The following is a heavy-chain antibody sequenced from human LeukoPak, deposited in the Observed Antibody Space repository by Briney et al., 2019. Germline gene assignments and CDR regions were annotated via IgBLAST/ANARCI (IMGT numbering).Heavy chain of an antibody. Sequence: GASVKVSCKASGYTXTGYYIHWVRQAPGQGLEWMGWIYPYSGDTNYAQNFQGRVTMTRDSSISTAYMELSSLKSDDTAVYYCARDRNSGSSLDIWGQGTMLTVSS. J-gene: IGHJ3*02. CDR2: IYPYSGDT. CDR1: GYTXTGYY. V-gene: IGHV1-2*02. D-gene: IGHD6-6*01. CDR3: ARDRNSGSSLDI.